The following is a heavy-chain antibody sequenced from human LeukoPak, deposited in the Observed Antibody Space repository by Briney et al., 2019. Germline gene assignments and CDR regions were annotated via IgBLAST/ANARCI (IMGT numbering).Heavy chain of an antibody. D-gene: IGHD5-12*01. J-gene: IGHJ4*02. CDR3: ESGYLPSDYYFDY. CDR1: GGSISSSSYY. Sequence: PSETLSLTCTVSGGSISSSSYYWGWIRQPPGKGLEWIGEINHSGSTNYNPSLKSRVTISVDTSKNQFSLKLSSVTAADTAVYSCESGYLPSDYYFDYWGQGTLVSVSS. CDR2: INHSGST. V-gene: IGHV4-39*07.